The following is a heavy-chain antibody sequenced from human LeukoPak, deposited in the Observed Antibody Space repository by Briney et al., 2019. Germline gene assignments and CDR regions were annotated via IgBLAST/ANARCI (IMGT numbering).Heavy chain of an antibody. Sequence: GESLRISCKGSGYSFTSYWISWVRQLPGKGLEWVGRIDPRDSYTNYSPPFLGHVPISADKYISNAYLYWSSLMASDTAIYYCARQEGSSYYYYWGQGTLVTVSS. J-gene: IGHJ4*02. CDR2: IDPRDSYT. CDR3: ARQEGSSYYYY. D-gene: IGHD3-22*01. CDR1: GYSFTSYW. V-gene: IGHV5-10-1*01.